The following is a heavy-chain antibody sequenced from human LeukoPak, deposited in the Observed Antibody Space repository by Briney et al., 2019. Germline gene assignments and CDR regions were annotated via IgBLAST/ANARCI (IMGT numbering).Heavy chain of an antibody. CDR3: AREFGHNRWYFDY. CDR2: ISSSSSTI. CDR1: GFTLSTYT. Sequence: GGSLRLSCEASGFTLSTYTMNWVRQAPGKGLEWVSYISSSSSTIYYADSVKGRFTISRDNSLNTLHLQMNSLRTEDTAVYYCAREFGHNRWYFDYWGQGALVTVSS. D-gene: IGHD5-24*01. V-gene: IGHV3-48*01. J-gene: IGHJ4*02.